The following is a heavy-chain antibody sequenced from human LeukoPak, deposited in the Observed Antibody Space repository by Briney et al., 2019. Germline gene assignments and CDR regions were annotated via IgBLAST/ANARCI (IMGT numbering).Heavy chain of an antibody. D-gene: IGHD2-2*01. CDR2: IYYSGST. V-gene: IGHV4-39*07. CDR1: GGSISSSSYY. Sequence: SETLSLTCTVSGGSISSSSYYWGWIRQPPGKGLEWIGSIYYSGSTYYNPSLKSRVTISVDTSKNQFSLKLSSVTAADTAVYYCATYCSSTSCYVRDIAATQIWGQGTMVTVSS. CDR3: ATYCSSTSCYVRDIAATQI. J-gene: IGHJ3*02.